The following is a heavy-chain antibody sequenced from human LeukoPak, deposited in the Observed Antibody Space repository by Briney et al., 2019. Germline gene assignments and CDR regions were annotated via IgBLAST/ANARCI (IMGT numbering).Heavy chain of an antibody. D-gene: IGHD6-13*01. CDR3: ARGRPGYSSSWSFDY. V-gene: IGHV4-34*01. J-gene: IGHJ4*02. CDR2: INHSGST. CDR1: GGSFSGYY. Sequence: TSETLSLTCAVYGGSFSGYYWSWIRQPPGKGLEWIGEINHSGSTNYNPSLKSRVTISVDTSKNQFSLKLSSVTAADTAVYYCARGRPGYSSSWSFDYWGQGTLATVSS.